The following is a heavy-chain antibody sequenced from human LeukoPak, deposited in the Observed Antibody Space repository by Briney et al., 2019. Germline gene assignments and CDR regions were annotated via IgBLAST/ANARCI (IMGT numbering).Heavy chain of an antibody. D-gene: IGHD5-18*01. CDR2: ISGSGGST. Sequence: QSGGSLRLSCAASGFTFSSYSMNWVRQAPGKGLEWVSAISGSGGSTYYADSVKGRFTISRDNSKNTLYLQMNSLRAEDTAVYYCAKPSKERGYSYGPTALDYWGQGTLVTVSS. V-gene: IGHV3-23*01. CDR1: GFTFSSYS. CDR3: AKPSKERGYSYGPTALDY. J-gene: IGHJ4*02.